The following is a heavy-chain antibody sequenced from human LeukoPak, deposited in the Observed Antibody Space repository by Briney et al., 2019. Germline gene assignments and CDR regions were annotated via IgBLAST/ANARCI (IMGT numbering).Heavy chain of an antibody. J-gene: IGHJ3*02. CDR3: ARAVGTTGKTEDAFDI. Sequence: GASVKVSCKASGGTFRSYAISWVRQAPGQGLEWMGGIIPTFGTTNCAQKFQGRVTFTADDSTSTAYMQLSSLRSEDTAVYYCARAVGTTGKTEDAFDIWGQGTKVTVSS. V-gene: IGHV1-69*13. CDR2: IIPTFGTT. D-gene: IGHD1-1*01. CDR1: GGTFRSYA.